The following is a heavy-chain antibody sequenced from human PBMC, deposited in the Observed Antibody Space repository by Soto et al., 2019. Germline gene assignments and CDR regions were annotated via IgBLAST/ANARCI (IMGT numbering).Heavy chain of an antibody. Sequence: PSETLSLTCTVSGGSISSSSYYWGWIRQPPGKGLEWIGSIYYSGSTYYNPSLKSRVTISVDTSKNQFSLKLSSVTAADTAVYYCARQPRILTGYSGHFDYWXQGTLVTV. J-gene: IGHJ4*02. V-gene: IGHV4-39*01. D-gene: IGHD3-9*01. CDR1: GGSISSSSYY. CDR2: IYYSGST. CDR3: ARQPRILTGYSGHFDY.